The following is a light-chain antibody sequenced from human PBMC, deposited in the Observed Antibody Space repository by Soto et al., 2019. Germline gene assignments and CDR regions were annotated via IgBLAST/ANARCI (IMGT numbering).Light chain of an antibody. Sequence: DIQMTQSPSSLSASVGYRFTITCRGSQSISSYLNWYQQKPGKAPKLLIYAASSLQSGVPSRFSGSGSATDFTLTISSLKPEDFANYYCQQSYSTPRLTFGGGTKVDIK. CDR3: QQSYSTPRLT. V-gene: IGKV1-39*01. CDR1: QSISSY. J-gene: IGKJ4*01. CDR2: AAS.